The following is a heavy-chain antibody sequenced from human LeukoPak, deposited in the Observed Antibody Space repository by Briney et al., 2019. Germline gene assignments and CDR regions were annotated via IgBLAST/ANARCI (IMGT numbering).Heavy chain of an antibody. CDR2: IYTSGST. CDR1: GGSISSGSYY. CDR3: ARILRVYGDAPALYYCYYMDV. D-gene: IGHD4-17*01. J-gene: IGHJ6*03. V-gene: IGHV4-61*02. Sequence: PSETLSLTCTVSGGSISSGSYYWSWNRQPAGKGLEWIGRIYTSGSTNYNPSLKSRVTISVDTSKNQFSLKLSSVTAADTAVYYCARILRVYGDAPALYYCYYMDVWGKGTTVTVSS.